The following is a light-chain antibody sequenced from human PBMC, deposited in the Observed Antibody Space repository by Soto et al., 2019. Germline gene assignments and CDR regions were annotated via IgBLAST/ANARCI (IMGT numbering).Light chain of an antibody. CDR2: DAS. V-gene: IGKV1-5*01. Sequence: DIQMTQSPSTLSASVGDRVTITCRASQSISSWLAWYQQKPGKAPKLLIYDASSLESGVPSRFSGSGSGTEFTLTISSLQPEDFATYYCQQYNSYVWTFGQGTKVEIK. J-gene: IGKJ1*01. CDR3: QQYNSYVWT. CDR1: QSISSW.